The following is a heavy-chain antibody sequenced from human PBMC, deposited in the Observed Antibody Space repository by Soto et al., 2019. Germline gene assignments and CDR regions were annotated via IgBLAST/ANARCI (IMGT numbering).Heavy chain of an antibody. CDR1: GFTFSSYA. V-gene: IGHV3-23*01. CDR2: ISGSGGST. CDR3: AKKDCSGGSCYSDSGDFDI. J-gene: IGHJ3*02. Sequence: GGSLSLSCAASGFTFSSYAMSWVRQAPGKGLEWVSAISGSGGSTYYADSVKGRFTISRDNSKNTLYLQMNSLRAEDTAVYYCAKKDCSGGSCYSDSGDFDIWGQGTMVTVSS. D-gene: IGHD2-15*01.